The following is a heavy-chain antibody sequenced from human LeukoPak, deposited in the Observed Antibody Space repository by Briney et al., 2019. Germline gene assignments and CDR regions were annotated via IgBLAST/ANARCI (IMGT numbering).Heavy chain of an antibody. D-gene: IGHD3-22*01. CDR3: TMLIQTRYDSSGYTHDY. Sequence: PGGSLRLSCAASGFTFSGSAMHWVRQASGKGLEWVGRIRSKANSYATAYAASVKGRFTISRDDSKNTAYLQMNSLKTEDTAVYYCTMLIQTRYDSSGYTHDYWGQGTLVTVSS. V-gene: IGHV3-73*01. J-gene: IGHJ4*02. CDR1: GFTFSGSA. CDR2: IRSKANSYAT.